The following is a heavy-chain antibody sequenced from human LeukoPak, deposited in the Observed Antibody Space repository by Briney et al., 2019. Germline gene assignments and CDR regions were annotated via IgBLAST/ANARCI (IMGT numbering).Heavy chain of an antibody. D-gene: IGHD1-1*01. CDR2: MNPNSGNT. V-gene: IGHV1-8*03. Sequence: ASVKVSCKASGYTFASYDINWVRQATGQGLEWVGWMNPNSGNTGYAQKFQGRVTITRNTSISTAYMELSSLRSEDTAVYYCARVRRPIYYFDYWGQGTLVTVSS. J-gene: IGHJ4*02. CDR1: GYTFASYD. CDR3: ARVRRPIYYFDY.